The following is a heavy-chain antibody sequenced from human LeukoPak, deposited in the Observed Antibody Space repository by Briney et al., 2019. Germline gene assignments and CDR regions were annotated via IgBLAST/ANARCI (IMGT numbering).Heavy chain of an antibody. CDR2: ISGSGGST. D-gene: IGHD3-22*01. Sequence: GGSLRLSCAASGFTFSSFAMNWVRQAPGKGLEWVSAISGSGGSTYYADSVKGRFTISRDNSKNTLYLQMNSLRAEDTAVYYCAKEIFGMIVVVGSFDYWGQGTLVTVSS. J-gene: IGHJ4*02. V-gene: IGHV3-23*01. CDR3: AKEIFGMIVVVGSFDY. CDR1: GFTFSSFA.